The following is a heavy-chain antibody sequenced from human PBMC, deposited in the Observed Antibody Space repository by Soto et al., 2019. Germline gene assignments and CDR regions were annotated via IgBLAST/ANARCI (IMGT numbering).Heavy chain of an antibody. J-gene: IGHJ5*02. D-gene: IGHD1-26*01. CDR1: GGSISSYY. V-gene: IGHV4-59*01. CDR3: ARGTKREDCLDP. CDR2: IYYSGST. Sequence: PSETLSLTCTVSGGSISSYYWSWIRQPPGKGLEWIGYIYYSGSTNYNPSLKSRVTISVDTSKNQFSLKLSSVTAADTAVYYCARGTKREDCLDPWGQGTLVTVS.